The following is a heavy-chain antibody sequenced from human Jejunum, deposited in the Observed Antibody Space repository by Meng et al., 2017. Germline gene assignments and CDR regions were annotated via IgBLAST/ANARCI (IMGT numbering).Heavy chain of an antibody. CDR3: AREAVTAGFDP. CDR2: IRFDGSYL. CDR1: GFSFSSYW. V-gene: IGHV3-74*01. Sequence: EVQLVESGGGLVQTGGSLTLSCVASGFSFSSYWIHWVRQAPGKGLVWVSRIRFDGSYLNYADSVKGRFTISRDNARNTLYLQMNSLTVEDTAVYYCAREAVTAGFDPWGQGTLVTVSS. J-gene: IGHJ5*02. D-gene: IGHD2-21*02.